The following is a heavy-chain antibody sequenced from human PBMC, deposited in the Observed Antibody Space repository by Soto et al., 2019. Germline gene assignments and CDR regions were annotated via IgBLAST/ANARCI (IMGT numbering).Heavy chain of an antibody. V-gene: IGHV3-33*01. Sequence: QVQLVESGGGVVQPGRSLRLSCAASGFTFSSYGMHWVRQAPGKGLEWVAVIWYDGSNKYYADYVKGLFTISRDNSKNKLYLQMNSLRAEDTAVYYFARDRGSGSYAPGYWGQGTLVTVSS. J-gene: IGHJ4*02. CDR3: ARDRGSGSYAPGY. CDR1: GFTFSSYG. CDR2: IWYDGSNK. D-gene: IGHD1-26*01.